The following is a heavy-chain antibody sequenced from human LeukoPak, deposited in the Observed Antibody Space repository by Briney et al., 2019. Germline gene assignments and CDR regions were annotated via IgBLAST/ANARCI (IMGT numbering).Heavy chain of an antibody. CDR1: GFTFSSYA. V-gene: IGHV3-30-3*01. D-gene: IGHD1-26*01. J-gene: IGHJ4*02. CDR2: ISYDGSNK. CDR3: ARALFYSGSYPFDY. Sequence: GRSLRLSCAASGFTFSSYAMHWVRQAPGKGLEWVAVISYDGSNKYYADSVKGRFTTSRDNSKNTLYLQMNSLRAEDTAVYYCARALFYSGSYPFDYWGQGTLVTVSS.